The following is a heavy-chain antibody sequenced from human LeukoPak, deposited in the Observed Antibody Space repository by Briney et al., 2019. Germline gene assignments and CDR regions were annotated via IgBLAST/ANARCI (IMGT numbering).Heavy chain of an antibody. Sequence: PGGSLRLSCAASGFTFSDYYMSWIRQAPGKGLEWVSYISSSGSTIYYADSVKGRFTISRDNAKNSLYLQMSSLRAEDTAVYYCARVREMATITDYWGQGTLVTVSS. V-gene: IGHV3-11*01. J-gene: IGHJ4*02. CDR3: ARVREMATITDY. D-gene: IGHD5-24*01. CDR2: ISSSGSTI. CDR1: GFTFSDYY.